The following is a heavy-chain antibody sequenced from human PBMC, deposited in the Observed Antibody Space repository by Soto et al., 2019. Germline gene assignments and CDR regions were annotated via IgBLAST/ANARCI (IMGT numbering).Heavy chain of an antibody. CDR2: IYSAGST. CDR3: AGTSSLDY. V-gene: IGHV3-66*01. Sequence: EVQLVESGGGLVQPGGSLRLSCAASGFTVSSNYMTWVRQAPGKGLEWVSLIYSAGSTYYADSVKGRFTISRDNSKTTLYLQMNRLRAEDTAVYYCAGTSSLDYWGQGTLVTVSS. CDR1: GFTVSSNY. J-gene: IGHJ4*02. D-gene: IGHD3-10*01.